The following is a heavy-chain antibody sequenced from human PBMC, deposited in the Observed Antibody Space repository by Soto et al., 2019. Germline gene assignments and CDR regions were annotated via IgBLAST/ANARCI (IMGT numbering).Heavy chain of an antibody. CDR1: GFTFSSYA. CDR3: AREGWLGELDARHGMDV. Sequence: QVQLVESGGGVVQPGRSLRLSCAASGFTFSSYAMHWVRQAPGKGLGWVAVISFAGSNKNYADTVKGRFTISRDNSKKTRYVHMNSLRAEATAVYYCAREGWLGELDARHGMDVWGQGTTVSVCS. CDR2: ISFAGSNK. D-gene: IGHD3-10*01. J-gene: IGHJ6*02. V-gene: IGHV3-30-3*01.